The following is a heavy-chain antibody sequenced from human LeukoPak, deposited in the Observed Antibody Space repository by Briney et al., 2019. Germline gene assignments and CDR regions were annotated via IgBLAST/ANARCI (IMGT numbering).Heavy chain of an antibody. D-gene: IGHD2-2*01. J-gene: IGHJ4*02. CDR1: GFTFSTYW. CDR2: IKKDGSEK. V-gene: IGHV3-7*03. CDR3: ARDRGYCSSTSCYGGSFDY. Sequence: GGSLRLSCAASGFTFSTYWMSWVRQAPGKGLEWVANIKKDGSEKYYMDSVKGRFTISRDNSKNTLYLQMNSLRAEDTAVYYCARDRGYCSSTSCYGGSFDYWGQGTLVTVSS.